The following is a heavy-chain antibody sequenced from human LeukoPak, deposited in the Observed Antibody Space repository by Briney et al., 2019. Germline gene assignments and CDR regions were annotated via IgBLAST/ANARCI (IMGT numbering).Heavy chain of an antibody. CDR3: ARVVEGDSSFYMDV. CDR2: TYHSGST. J-gene: IGHJ6*03. V-gene: IGHV4-30-2*01. D-gene: IGHD6-13*01. Sequence: PSETLSLTCTVSGGSISSGGYYWSWIRQPPGKGLEWIGYTYHSGSTYYNPSLKSRVTISVDTSKNQFSLKLSSVTAADTAVYYCARVVEGDSSFYMDVWGKGTTVTVSS. CDR1: GGSISSGGYY.